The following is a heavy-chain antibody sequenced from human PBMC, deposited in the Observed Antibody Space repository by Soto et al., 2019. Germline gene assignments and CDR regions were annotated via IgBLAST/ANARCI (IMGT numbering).Heavy chain of an antibody. CDR3: ARGQQLVDY. CDR2: INPNSGGT. J-gene: IGHJ4*02. V-gene: IGHV1-2*04. CDR1: VYTFTGYY. D-gene: IGHD6-13*01. Sequence: AAGKVSCRASVYTFTGYYMHWVRQAPGQGLEWMGWINPNSGGTNYAQKFQGWVTMTRDTSISTAYMELSRLRSDDTAVYYCARGQQLVDYWGQGTLVTVSS.